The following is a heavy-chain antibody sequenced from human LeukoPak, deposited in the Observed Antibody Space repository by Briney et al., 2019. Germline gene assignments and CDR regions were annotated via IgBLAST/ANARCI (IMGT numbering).Heavy chain of an antibody. CDR2: IYYSGTT. CDR3: ARVTGYRIEDYFDY. D-gene: IGHD6-13*01. Sequence: SETLSLTCTVSGGSISSSSYYWGWIRQPPGKGLEWIGYIYYSGTTNYNSSFQSRVTISVDTPKNQFSLKLRSVTAADTAVYYCARVTGYRIEDYFDYWGQGTLVTVSS. V-gene: IGHV4-61*05. CDR1: GGSISSSSYY. J-gene: IGHJ4*02.